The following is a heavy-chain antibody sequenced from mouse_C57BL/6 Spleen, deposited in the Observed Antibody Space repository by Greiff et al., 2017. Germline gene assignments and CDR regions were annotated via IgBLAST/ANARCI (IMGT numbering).Heavy chain of an antibody. V-gene: IGHV1-55*01. Sequence: QVQLQQPGAELVKPGASVKMSCKASGYTFTSYWITWVKQRPGQGLEWIGDIYPGSGSTNYNEKFKSKATLTVDTSSSTAYMQLSSLTSEDSAVYYCAREGGLRRVWFAYWGQGTLVTVSA. CDR3: AREGGLRRVWFAY. CDR2: IYPGSGST. CDR1: GYTFTSYW. D-gene: IGHD2-2*01. J-gene: IGHJ3*01.